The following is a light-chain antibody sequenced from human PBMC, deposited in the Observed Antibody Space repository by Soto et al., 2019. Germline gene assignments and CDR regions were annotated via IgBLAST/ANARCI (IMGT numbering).Light chain of an antibody. Sequence: QAVLTQPPSASGTPGQSVTISCSGSSSNIGNFYVYWYQQLPGTAPKLLIYKNNQRPLGVPDRFSGSKSGTSASLAISGLRSEDEADYYCAAWDDSLSGPGVFGGGTQLTVL. V-gene: IGLV1-47*01. J-gene: IGLJ7*01. CDR1: SSNIGNFY. CDR3: AAWDDSLSGPGV. CDR2: KNN.